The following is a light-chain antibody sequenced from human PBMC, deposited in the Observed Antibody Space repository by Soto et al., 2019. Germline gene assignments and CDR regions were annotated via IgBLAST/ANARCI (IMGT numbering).Light chain of an antibody. CDR1: SSDVGNYNY. V-gene: IGLV2-14*01. Sequence: QSALTQPASVSGSPGQPITISCTGTSSDVGNYNYVSWYQQHPGKAPKLMIYDVSNRPSGVSNRFSGSKSGNTASLTISGLQAEDEADYYCSSYTSSNTLVFGGGTKLTVL. J-gene: IGLJ3*02. CDR3: SSYTSSNTLV. CDR2: DVS.